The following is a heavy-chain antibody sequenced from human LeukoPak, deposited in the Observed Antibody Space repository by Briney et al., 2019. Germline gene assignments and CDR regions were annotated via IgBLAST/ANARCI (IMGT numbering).Heavy chain of an antibody. CDR2: ISYTGST. V-gene: IGHV4-59*12. CDR3: AREAYYYGSGSYYNVAWFDP. Sequence: SETLSLTCSVSNGSIGSFYFHWIRQPPGKGLEYIGYISYTGSTYYSPSLKSRVAISVDTSKNQFSLKLSSVTAADTAVYYCAREAYYYGSGSYYNVAWFDPWGQGTLVTVSS. J-gene: IGHJ5*02. CDR1: NGSIGSFY. D-gene: IGHD3-10*01.